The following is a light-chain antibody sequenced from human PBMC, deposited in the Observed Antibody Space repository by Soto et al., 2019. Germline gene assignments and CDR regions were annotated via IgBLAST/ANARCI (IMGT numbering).Light chain of an antibody. J-gene: IGLJ2*01. CDR3: QSYDSGPIVI. V-gene: IGLV1-40*01. CDR2: GNV. CDR1: SSNIGAEYD. Sequence: QSVLTQPPSVSGAPGQRVTISCTGSSSNIGAEYDVHWYQQLPGTVPKLLIYGNVYRPSGVPDRFSGSKSDTSASLAITGLQAEDEADYYCQSYDSGPIVIFGGGTQLTVL.